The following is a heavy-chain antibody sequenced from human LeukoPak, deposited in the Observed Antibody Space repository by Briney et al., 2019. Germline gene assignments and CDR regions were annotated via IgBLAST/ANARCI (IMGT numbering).Heavy chain of an antibody. CDR2: IIGSIAYI. Sequence: GGSLRLSCAASGFTFSSYNMNWVRQAPEKGLEWISSIIGSIAYIYYADSVKGRLTISRDNAKNSLYLQMNSLRAHDTAVYYCVRIPNSANFPNWFDPWGQGTLVTVSS. CDR3: VRIPNSANFPNWFDP. CDR1: GFTFSSYN. V-gene: IGHV3-21*01. D-gene: IGHD2/OR15-2a*01. J-gene: IGHJ5*02.